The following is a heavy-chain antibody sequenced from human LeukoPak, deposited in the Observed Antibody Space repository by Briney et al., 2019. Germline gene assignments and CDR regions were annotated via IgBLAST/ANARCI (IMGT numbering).Heavy chain of an antibody. D-gene: IGHD2-2*01. V-gene: IGHV4-59*01. CDR1: GGSISDYY. J-gene: IGHJ6*03. Sequence: SETLSLTCTVSGGSISDYYWSWIRQPPGKGLEWIGYIYYSGTTNYNPFLKSRVTMSVDASKNQFSLKLSSVTAADTAVYFCAREAGVPAYYYYMDVWGKGTTVTVSS. CDR2: IYYSGTT. CDR3: AREAGVPAYYYYMDV.